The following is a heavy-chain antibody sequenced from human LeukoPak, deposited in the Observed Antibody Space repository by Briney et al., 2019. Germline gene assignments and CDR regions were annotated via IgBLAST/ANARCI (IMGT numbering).Heavy chain of an antibody. CDR1: GYAFTSYY. CDR3: AREMGDHYGSGSYPDY. Sequence: ASVKVSCKASGYAFTSYYIHWVRQAPGQGLEWMGRINPSSGITTYAQKFQGRVTMTRDTSTSTVYMELSSLRSEDTAVYYCAREMGDHYGSGSYPDYWGQGTLDTVSS. CDR2: INPSSGIT. V-gene: IGHV1-46*01. D-gene: IGHD3-10*01. J-gene: IGHJ4*02.